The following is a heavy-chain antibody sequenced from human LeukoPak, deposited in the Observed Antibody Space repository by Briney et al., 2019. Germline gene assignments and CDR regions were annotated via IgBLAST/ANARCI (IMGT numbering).Heavy chain of an antibody. Sequence: PSETLSLTCTVSGDSLISNYWSWVRQAPGKGLEWVANIKQDGSEKYYVDSVKGRFTISRDNAKNSLYLQMNSLRAEDTAVYYCARVGTMARRHAFDYWGQGTLVTVSS. V-gene: IGHV3-7*03. D-gene: IGHD3-10*01. CDR1: GDSLISNY. J-gene: IGHJ4*02. CDR2: IKQDGSEK. CDR3: ARVGTMARRHAFDY.